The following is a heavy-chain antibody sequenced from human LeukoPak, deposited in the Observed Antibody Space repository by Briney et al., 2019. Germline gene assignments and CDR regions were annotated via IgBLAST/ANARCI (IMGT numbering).Heavy chain of an antibody. CDR1: GFTFSSYD. D-gene: IGHD6-19*01. CDR3: ARGTSSGWFSDAFDI. V-gene: IGHV3-13*01. CDR2: IGTAGDT. J-gene: IGHJ3*02. Sequence: PGGSLRLSCAASGFTFSSYDMHWVRQATGKGLEWVSAIGTAGDTYYPGSVKGRFTISRENAKNSLYLQMNSLRAGDTAVYYCARGTSSGWFSDAFDIRGQGTMVTVSS.